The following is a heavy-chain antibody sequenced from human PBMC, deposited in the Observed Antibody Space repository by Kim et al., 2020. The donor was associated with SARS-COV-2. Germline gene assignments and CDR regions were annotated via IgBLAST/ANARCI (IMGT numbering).Heavy chain of an antibody. Sequence: GGSLRLSCAASGFTFSSYAMSWVRQAPGKGLEWVSVIYSGGSSTYYADSVKGRFTISRDNSKNTLYLQMNSLRAEDTAVYYCAKLGEDYGDRFIDYWGQGTLVTVSS. J-gene: IGHJ4*02. CDR1: GFTFSSYA. CDR2: IYSGGSST. CDR3: AKLGEDYGDRFIDY. D-gene: IGHD4-17*01. V-gene: IGHV3-23*03.